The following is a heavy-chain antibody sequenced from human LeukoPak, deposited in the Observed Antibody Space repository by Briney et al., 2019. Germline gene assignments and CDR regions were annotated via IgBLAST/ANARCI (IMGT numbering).Heavy chain of an antibody. D-gene: IGHD3-9*01. Sequence: APVKVSCKASGYTFTVYYMHWVRQAPGQGLEWMGWINPNSGGTNYAQKFQGRVTMTRDTSISTAYMELSRLRSDDTAVYYCAREYYDILTGYYHFDYWGQGTLVTVSS. CDR1: GYTFTVYY. J-gene: IGHJ4*02. CDR3: AREYYDILTGYYHFDY. CDR2: INPNSGGT. V-gene: IGHV1-2*02.